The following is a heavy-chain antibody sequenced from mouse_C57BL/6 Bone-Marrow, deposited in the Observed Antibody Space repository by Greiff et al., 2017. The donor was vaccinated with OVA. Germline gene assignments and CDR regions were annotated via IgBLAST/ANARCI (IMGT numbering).Heavy chain of an antibody. J-gene: IGHJ3*01. CDR2: ISSGGSYT. CDR3: ARHLLEKAWFAY. CDR1: GFTFSSYG. V-gene: IGHV5-6*01. D-gene: IGHD2-1*01. Sequence: EVQGVESGGDLVKPGGSLKLSCAASGFTFSSYGMSWVRQTPDKRLEWVATISSGGSYTYYPDSVKGRFTISRDNAKNTLYLQMSSLKSEDTAMYYCARHLLEKAWFAYWGKGTLVTVSA.